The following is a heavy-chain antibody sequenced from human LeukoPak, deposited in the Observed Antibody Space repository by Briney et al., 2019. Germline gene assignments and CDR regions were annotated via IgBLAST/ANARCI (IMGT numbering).Heavy chain of an antibody. Sequence: PSETLSLTCTVSGGSISSYYWSWIRQPPGKGLEWIGYIYYSGSTNYNPSLKSRVTISVDTPKNQFSLKLSSVTAADTAVYYCARLPSGSGYSFDYWGQGTLVTVSS. V-gene: IGHV4-59*01. D-gene: IGHD3-22*01. CDR1: GGSISSYY. CDR2: IYYSGST. J-gene: IGHJ4*02. CDR3: ARLPSGSGYSFDY.